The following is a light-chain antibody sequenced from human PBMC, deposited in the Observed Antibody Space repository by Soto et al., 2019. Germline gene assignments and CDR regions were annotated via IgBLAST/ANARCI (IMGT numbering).Light chain of an antibody. Sequence: QSVLTQPPSASGTPGQRVTISCSGSRSNIGSNTVNWYQQLPGTAPKLLIYSNNQRPSGVPDRISGSKSGTSASLAISGLQSDDEADYYCAAWDDSLNGRVFGTGTKLTVL. J-gene: IGLJ1*01. V-gene: IGLV1-44*01. CDR2: SNN. CDR1: RSNIGSNT. CDR3: AAWDDSLNGRV.